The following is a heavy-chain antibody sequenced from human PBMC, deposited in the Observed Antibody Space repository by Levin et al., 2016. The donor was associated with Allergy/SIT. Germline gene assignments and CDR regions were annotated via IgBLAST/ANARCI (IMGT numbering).Heavy chain of an antibody. V-gene: IGHV4-34*01. D-gene: IGHD2-8*01. Sequence: SETLSLTCAVYGGSFSGYYWSWIRQPPGKGLEWIGEINHSGSTNYNPSLKSRVTISVDTSKNQFSLKLSSVTAADTAVYYCARGSKRTKTFDYWGQGTLVTVSS. CDR3: ARGSKRTKTFDY. CDR1: GGSFSGYY. CDR2: INHSGST. J-gene: IGHJ4*02.